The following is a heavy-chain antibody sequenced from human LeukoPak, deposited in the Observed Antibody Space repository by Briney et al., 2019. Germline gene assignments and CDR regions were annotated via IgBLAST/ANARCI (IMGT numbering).Heavy chain of an antibody. D-gene: IGHD3-22*01. CDR2: IRWSGGST. V-gene: IGHV3-23*01. Sequence: GGSLRLSCAVYGFTFRSYAMSSGRQAPGRGLEWVSAIRWSGGSTTYAESVKGPFTISRDNSKNTMYLQMNSLRAEDTAVYYCAKDNYYDSSGYYYIPFFYYYGMDVWGQGTTVTVSS. CDR3: AKDNYYDSSGYYYIPFFYYYGMDV. J-gene: IGHJ6*02. CDR1: GFTFRSYA.